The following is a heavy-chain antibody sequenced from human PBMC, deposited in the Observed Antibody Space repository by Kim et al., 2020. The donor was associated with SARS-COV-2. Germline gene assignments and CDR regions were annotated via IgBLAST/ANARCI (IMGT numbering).Heavy chain of an antibody. V-gene: IGHV4-34*01. Sequence: SETLSLTCAVYGGSLSGYYWSWTRQPPGKGLEWIGEINHRGSTNYNPSLKSRVTISVDTSKNQFSLRLSSVTAADTAVYYCARGGREPPTRLYYYGMDVWGQGTTVTVSS. J-gene: IGHJ6*02. CDR1: GGSLSGYY. CDR2: INHRGST. CDR3: ARGGREPPTRLYYYGMDV. D-gene: IGHD1-1*01.